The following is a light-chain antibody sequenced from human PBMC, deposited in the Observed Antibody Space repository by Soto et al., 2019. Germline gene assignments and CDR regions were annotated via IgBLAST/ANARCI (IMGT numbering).Light chain of an antibody. CDR3: QQYGSSPQT. CDR1: RTVDGNY. CDR2: SAS. Sequence: EIVLTQSPGTLSLYQGERATLSCRASRTVDGNYLAWYHQKPGQPPRLLIHSASTRAPGIPDRFSASGAGTDFTLTISRLEPEDFAVYYCQQYGSSPQTFGQGTKVDIK. J-gene: IGKJ1*01. V-gene: IGKV3-20*01.